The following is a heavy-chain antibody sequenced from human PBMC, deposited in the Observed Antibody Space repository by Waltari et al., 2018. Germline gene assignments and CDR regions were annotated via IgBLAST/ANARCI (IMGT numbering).Heavy chain of an antibody. CDR3: AKPARIGYSYGYYFDY. V-gene: IGHV3-23*01. Sequence: EVQLLESGGGLVQPGGSLRLSCAASGFTFSSYAMSWVRQAPGKGLEWVSAISGSGGSTYYADSVKGRFPSSRDNSKNTLYLQMNSLRAEDTAVYYCAKPARIGYSYGYYFDYWGQGTLVTVSS. D-gene: IGHD5-18*01. CDR2: ISGSGGST. CDR1: GFTFSSYA. J-gene: IGHJ4*02.